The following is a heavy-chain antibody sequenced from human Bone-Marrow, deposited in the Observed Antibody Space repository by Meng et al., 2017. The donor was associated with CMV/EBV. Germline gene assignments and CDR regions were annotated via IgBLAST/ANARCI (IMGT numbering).Heavy chain of an antibody. V-gene: IGHV3-23*01. CDR3: AKDRTHSGSYYPYYFDY. CDR2: ISGSGGST. D-gene: IGHD1-26*01. Sequence: GGPLRLSCAASGFTFSSYAMSWVRQAPGKGLEWVSAISGSGGSTYYADSVKGRFTISRDNSKNTLYLQMNSLRAEDTAVYYCAKDRTHSGSYYPYYFDYWAQGTLVTVSS. CDR1: GFTFSSYA. J-gene: IGHJ4*02.